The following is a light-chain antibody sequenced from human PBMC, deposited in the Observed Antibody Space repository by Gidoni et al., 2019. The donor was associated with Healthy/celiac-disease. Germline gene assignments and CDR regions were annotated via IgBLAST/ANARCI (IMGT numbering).Light chain of an antibody. V-gene: IGKV3-11*01. CDR3: QQRSNWQT. CDR1: QSVSSY. Sequence: EIVLTQSPATLSLSPGERATLSCRASQSVSSYLAWYQQKPGQAPRLLIYDASNGATGIPARFSGSGSGTDFTLTISSLEPEDFAVYYCQQRSNWQTFGQXTKVEIK. J-gene: IGKJ1*01. CDR2: DAS.